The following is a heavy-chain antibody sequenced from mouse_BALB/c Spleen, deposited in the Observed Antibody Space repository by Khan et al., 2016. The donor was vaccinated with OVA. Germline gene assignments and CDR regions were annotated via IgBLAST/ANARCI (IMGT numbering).Heavy chain of an antibody. CDR2: ISYSGRT. CDR1: GYSITSGYG. J-gene: IGHJ2*01. CDR3: ARTCRIKY. Sequence: EVQLQESGPGLVKPSQSLSLTCTVTGYSITSGYGWNWIRQFPGNKLEWMGYISYSGRTNYNSFLKSRISITRDTSKNQFFLQLNSVTTEDTATYYCARTCRIKYWGQGTTLTVSS. V-gene: IGHV3-2*02.